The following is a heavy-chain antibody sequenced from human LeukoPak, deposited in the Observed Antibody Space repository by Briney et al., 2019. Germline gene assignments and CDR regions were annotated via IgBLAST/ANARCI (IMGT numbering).Heavy chain of an antibody. V-gene: IGHV4-61*02. CDR3: ARVELQIFDY. Sequence: SETLSLTCTVSGGSFSTGNFYWSWIRQPAGKGLEWIGRIYTSGSTNYNPSLKSRVTISVDTSKNQFSLKLSSVTAADTAVYYCARVELQIFDYWGQGTLVTVSS. CDR2: IYTSGST. J-gene: IGHJ4*02. D-gene: IGHD3-10*01. CDR1: GGSFSTGNFY.